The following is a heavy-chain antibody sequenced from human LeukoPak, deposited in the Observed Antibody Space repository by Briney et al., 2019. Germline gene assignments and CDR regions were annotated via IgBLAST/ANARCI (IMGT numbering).Heavy chain of an antibody. Sequence: SETLSLTCTVSGGSISSGSYYWSWIRQPAGKGLEWIGRIYTSGSTNYNPSLKSRVTISVDTSKNQFSLKLSSVTAADTAVNYCARARVGATRNWFDPWGQGTLVTVSS. CDR3: ARARVGATRNWFDP. CDR2: IYTSGST. J-gene: IGHJ5*02. CDR1: GGSISSGSYY. V-gene: IGHV4-61*02. D-gene: IGHD1-26*01.